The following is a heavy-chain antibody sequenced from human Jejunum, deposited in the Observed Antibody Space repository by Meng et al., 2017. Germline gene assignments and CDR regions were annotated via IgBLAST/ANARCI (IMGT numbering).Heavy chain of an antibody. CDR2: ISWNSAVI. Sequence: GGSLRLSCAASGFTFDDYAMHWVRHSPRTGLEWVAMISWNSAVIGYADSVKGRFTIARDNTKNSLYLEMNNLGDEDTAFYFCAKDIRYGSAAWACDSWGQGTLVTVSS. CDR1: GFTFDDYA. V-gene: IGHV3-9*01. J-gene: IGHJ4*02. D-gene: IGHD6-25*01. CDR3: AKDIRYGSAAWACDS.